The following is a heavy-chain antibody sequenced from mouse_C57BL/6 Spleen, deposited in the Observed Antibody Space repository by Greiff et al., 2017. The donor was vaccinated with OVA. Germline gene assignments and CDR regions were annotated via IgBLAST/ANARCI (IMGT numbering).Heavy chain of an antibody. J-gene: IGHJ1*03. CDR3: TGPDWYFDV. Sequence: EVMLVESGGGLVQPGGSMKLSCVASGFTFSNYWMNWVRQSPEKGLEWVAQIRLKSDNYATHYAESVKGRFTISRDDSKSSVYLQMNNLRAEDTGIYYCTGPDWYFDVWGTGTTVTVSS. CDR2: IRLKSDNYAT. CDR1: GFTFSNYW. V-gene: IGHV6-3*01.